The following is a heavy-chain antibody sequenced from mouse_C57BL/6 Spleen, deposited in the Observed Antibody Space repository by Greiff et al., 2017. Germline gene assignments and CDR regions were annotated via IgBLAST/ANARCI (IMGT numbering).Heavy chain of an antibody. Sequence: QVQLQQPGAELVKPGASVKLSCKASGYTFTSYWMQWVKQRPGQGLAWIGEIDPSDSYTNYNQKFKGKATLTVDTSSSTAYMQLSSLTSEDSAVYYCARLAHFDYWGQGTTLTVSS. CDR1: GYTFTSYW. CDR3: ARLAHFDY. CDR2: IDPSDSYT. J-gene: IGHJ2*01. V-gene: IGHV1-50*01.